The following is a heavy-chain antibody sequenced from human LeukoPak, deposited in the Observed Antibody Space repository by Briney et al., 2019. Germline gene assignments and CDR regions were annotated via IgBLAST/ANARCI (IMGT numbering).Heavy chain of an antibody. D-gene: IGHD4-17*01. CDR3: AKIDYGDYVLDY. CDR2: IRYDGSNK. V-gene: IGHV3-30*02. J-gene: IGHJ4*02. CDR1: GFTFSNYG. Sequence: PGGSLRLSCAASGFTFSNYGIHWVRQAPGKGLEWVAFIRYDGSNKYYADSVKGRSTISRDNSKNTLYLQMNSLRAEDTAVYYCAKIDYGDYVLDYWGQGTLVTVSS.